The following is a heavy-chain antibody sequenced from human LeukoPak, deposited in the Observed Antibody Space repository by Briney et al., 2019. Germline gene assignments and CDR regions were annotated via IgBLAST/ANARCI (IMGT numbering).Heavy chain of an antibody. Sequence: ASVKVSCKVSGGTFVNYAVSWVRQAPGQGLEWVGAFVPILDTTDYAQDFQGRVTITVDSPKTTAFMELNSLTSGDTAMYYCARARTTVTYDFDYWGQGTLVAVSS. CDR3: ARARTTVTYDFDY. D-gene: IGHD4-11*01. V-gene: IGHV1-69*10. J-gene: IGHJ4*02. CDR2: FVPILDTT. CDR1: GGTFVNYA.